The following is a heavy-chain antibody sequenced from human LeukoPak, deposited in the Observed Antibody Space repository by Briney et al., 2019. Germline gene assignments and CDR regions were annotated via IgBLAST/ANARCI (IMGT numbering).Heavy chain of an antibody. V-gene: IGHV7-4-1*02. D-gene: IGHD5-12*01. J-gene: IGHJ3*01. Sequence: ASVKVSCKASGYTFTTIAVSWVRQAPGQGLEWMGWINTNTGNPRYAQGFTGRFAFYLDTSVSTAYLEISTLKAEDTAVYYCARGYSHDREGAFDVWGQGTMVTVSS. CDR2: INTNTGNP. CDR3: ARGYSHDREGAFDV. CDR1: GYTFTTIA.